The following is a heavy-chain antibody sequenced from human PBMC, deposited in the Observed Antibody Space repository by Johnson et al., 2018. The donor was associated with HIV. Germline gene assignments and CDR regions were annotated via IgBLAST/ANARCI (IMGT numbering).Heavy chain of an antibody. CDR3: IRESYTIVGPTIGAFDI. D-gene: IGHD1-26*01. V-gene: IGHV3-53*01. Sequence: VQLVESGGGLIQPGGSLRLSCAASGFTVSSNYMSWVRQAPGKGLEWVSAIGTAGDTYYPGSVKGRFTISRDNAKNTLYLQMNSLSAEDTAVYYCIRESYTIVGPTIGAFDIWGQGTMVTVSS. CDR2: IGTAGDT. CDR1: GFTVSSNY. J-gene: IGHJ3*02.